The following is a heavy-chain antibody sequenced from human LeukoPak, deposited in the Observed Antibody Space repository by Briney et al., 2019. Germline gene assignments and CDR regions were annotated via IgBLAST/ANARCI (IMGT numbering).Heavy chain of an antibody. CDR2: ISSSSSYI. CDR1: GFTFSSYS. Sequence: GGSLRLSCAASGFTFSSYSMNWVRQAPGKGLEWVSSISSSSSYIYYADSVKGRFTISRDNAKNSLYLQMNSLRAEDTAVYYCAKDPNYYGSGSYFLYYYGMDVWGQGTTVTVSS. J-gene: IGHJ6*02. D-gene: IGHD3-10*01. V-gene: IGHV3-21*04. CDR3: AKDPNYYGSGSYFLYYYGMDV.